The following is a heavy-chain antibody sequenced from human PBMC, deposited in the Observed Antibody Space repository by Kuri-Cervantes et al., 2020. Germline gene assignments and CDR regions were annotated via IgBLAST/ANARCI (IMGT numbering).Heavy chain of an antibody. J-gene: IGHJ4*02. CDR2: ISAYNGNT. Sequence: ASVKVSCKASGYTFTSYGISWVRQAPGQGLEWMGWISAYNGNTNYAQKVQGRVTMTTDTSTSTAYMELRSLRSDDTAVYYCARDQTRSYWGGAGFDYWGQGTLVTVSS. CDR1: GYTFTSYG. CDR3: ARDQTRSYWGGAGFDY. V-gene: IGHV1-18*01. D-gene: IGHD1-26*01.